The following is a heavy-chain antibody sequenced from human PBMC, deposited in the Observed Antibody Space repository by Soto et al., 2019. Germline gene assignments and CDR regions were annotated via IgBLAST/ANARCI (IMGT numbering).Heavy chain of an antibody. J-gene: IGHJ4*02. V-gene: IGHV1-69*06. CDR2: IIPIFGTA. Sequence: QVQLVQSGAEVKKPGSSVKVSCKASGGTFSSYAISWVRQAPGQGLEWMGGIIPIFGTANYAQKFQGRVTMTRDTSISTAYMELSRLRSDDTAVYYCAGTGYSSGWDVDPFDYWGQGTLVTVSS. D-gene: IGHD6-19*01. CDR1: GGTFSSYA. CDR3: AGTGYSSGWDVDPFDY.